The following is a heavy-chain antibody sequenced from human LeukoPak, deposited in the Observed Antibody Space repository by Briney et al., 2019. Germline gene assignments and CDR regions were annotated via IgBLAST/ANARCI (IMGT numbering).Heavy chain of an antibody. D-gene: IGHD2-2*01. Sequence: PGGSLRLSCAASGFTFSRYWMTWVRQVPGKGLEWVANIKQDGSEKYYLDSVKGRFTISRDNARPSLYLQMNSLRAEDTALYYCATHCSSTSCSLATFDIWGQGTMVTVSS. J-gene: IGHJ3*02. CDR3: ATHCSSTSCSLATFDI. CDR1: GFTFSRYW. CDR2: IKQDGSEK. V-gene: IGHV3-7*01.